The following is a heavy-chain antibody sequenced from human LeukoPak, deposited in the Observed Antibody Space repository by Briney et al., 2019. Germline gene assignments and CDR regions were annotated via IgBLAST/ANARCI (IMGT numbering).Heavy chain of an antibody. CDR2: INHSGST. CDR3: ARAPGAALD. Sequence: SETLSLTCAVYGGSFSGYYWSWIRQPPGKGLEWIGEINHSGSTNYNPSLKSRVTVPLDTSKNQFSLKLSSVTAADTAVYYCARAPGAALDWGQGTLVTVSS. J-gene: IGHJ4*02. CDR1: GGSFSGYY. D-gene: IGHD2-15*01. V-gene: IGHV4-34*01.